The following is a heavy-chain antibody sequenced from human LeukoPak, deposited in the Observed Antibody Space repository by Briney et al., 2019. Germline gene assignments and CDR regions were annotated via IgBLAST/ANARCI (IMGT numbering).Heavy chain of an antibody. D-gene: IGHD2-15*01. V-gene: IGHV3-73*01. CDR1: GFTFSGSA. CDR3: TRHAPSSSDGSC. CDR2: IRSKANSYAT. Sequence: PGGSLRLSCAASGFTFSGSAMHWVRQASGKGLEWVGRIRSKANSYATAYAASVKGRFTISRDDSKNTAYLQMNSLKTEDTAVYYCTRHAPSSSDGSCWGQGTLVTVSS. J-gene: IGHJ4*02.